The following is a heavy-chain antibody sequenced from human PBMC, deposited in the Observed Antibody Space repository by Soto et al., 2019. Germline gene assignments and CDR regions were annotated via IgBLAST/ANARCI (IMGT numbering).Heavy chain of an antibody. CDR3: AHRGYGNYPRDNWFDP. CDR1: GFSLTTAGRG. Sequence: QISLKESGPTVVKPTQTLTLTCTFSGFSLTTAGRGVGWIRQPPGKALEWLALTYWNDDNRYHPSLKSRLTITKDTSKNQVVLTMTNMDPVDTATYYCAHRGYGNYPRDNWFDPWGQGILVIVSS. CDR2: TYWNDDN. J-gene: IGHJ5*02. V-gene: IGHV2-5*01. D-gene: IGHD4-4*01.